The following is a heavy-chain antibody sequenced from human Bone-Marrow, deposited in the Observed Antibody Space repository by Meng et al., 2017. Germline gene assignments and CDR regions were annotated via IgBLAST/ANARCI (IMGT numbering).Heavy chain of an antibody. V-gene: IGHV3-33*01. J-gene: IGHJ3*02. Sequence: GESLKISCAASGFTFSSYGMHWVRQAPGKGLEWVAVIWYDGSNKYYADSVKGRFTISRDNSKNTLYLQMNSLRAEDTAVYYCARSACSGGSCEVPDDAFDIWGQGTMVTVSS. D-gene: IGHD2-15*01. CDR1: GFTFSSYG. CDR2: IWYDGSNK. CDR3: ARSACSGGSCEVPDDAFDI.